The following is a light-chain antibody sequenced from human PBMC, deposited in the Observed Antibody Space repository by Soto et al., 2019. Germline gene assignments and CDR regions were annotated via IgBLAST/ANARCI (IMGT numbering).Light chain of an antibody. Sequence: QSALTQPPSASGSPGQSVTISCTGTSSDVGGYNYVSWYQQHPGKAPKLMIYEVSKRPSGVPDRFSGSKSGNTASLTVSGLQAEDEADYCCSSYAGSNNFDVVCVGGTPLPVL. CDR1: SSDVGGYNY. V-gene: IGLV2-8*01. CDR3: SSYAGSNNFDVV. J-gene: IGLJ2*01. CDR2: EVS.